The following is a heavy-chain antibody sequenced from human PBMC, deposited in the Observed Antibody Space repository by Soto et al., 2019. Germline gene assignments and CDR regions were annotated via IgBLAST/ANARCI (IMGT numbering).Heavy chain of an antibody. D-gene: IGHD3-9*01. Sequence: QVQLVQSGAEVKKPGSSVKVSCKTSGGTFSSYALSWVRQAPGQGLEWLGGILPILGTANYAQKVQDRVTITEDESTSTVYMGMSSLGFEDPAVYYCARGHYFDNLCFYFRFFQFWGQGTLVTV. V-gene: IGHV1-69*01. CDR3: ARGHYFDNLCFYFRFFQF. CDR1: GGTFSSYA. CDR2: ILPILGTA. J-gene: IGHJ1*01.